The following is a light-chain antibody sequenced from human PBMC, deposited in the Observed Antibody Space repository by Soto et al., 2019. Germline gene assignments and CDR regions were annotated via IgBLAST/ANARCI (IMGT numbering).Light chain of an antibody. CDR1: ESINNN. CDR2: AAT. CDR3: QQHHKWPLT. J-gene: IGKJ4*01. Sequence: EIEMTQSPATLSVSPGEGATLSCTASESINNNLAWYQQKPGQAPRLLIYAATTRATGFPARFSGSGSGTEFTLTISSLQSEDFAVYYCQQHHKWPLTFGGGTKVDIK. V-gene: IGKV3-15*01.